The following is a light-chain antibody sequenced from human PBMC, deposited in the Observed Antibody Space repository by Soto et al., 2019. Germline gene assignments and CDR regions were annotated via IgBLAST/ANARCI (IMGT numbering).Light chain of an antibody. CDR3: QQYDTSPLT. CDR2: GAS. V-gene: IGKV3-20*01. J-gene: IGKJ4*01. Sequence: EIVLTQSPGTLSLSPGERATLSCGASRSVRSNSLAWYQQKPGQAPRLLIYGASSRATGVTDRFSGSGSGTDFTLTISRLEPEDFAVYHCQQYDTSPLTFGGGTKVDIK. CDR1: RSVRSNS.